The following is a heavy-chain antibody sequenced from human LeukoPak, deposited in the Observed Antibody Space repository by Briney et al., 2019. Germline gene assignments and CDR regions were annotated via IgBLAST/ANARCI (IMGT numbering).Heavy chain of an antibody. CDR1: GYKFSNYG. V-gene: IGHV1-18*01. J-gene: IGHJ5*02. Sequence: ASVKVSCKASGYKFSNYGISWVRQAPGQGLEWMGCISSYNDNTKYVQKFQGRVTTTTDTSTSTAYMELRSLTSDDTAVYYCARDGCYVGDQWVVQGGLDNWFDLWGQGTLVTVSS. D-gene: IGHD6-19*01. CDR2: ISSYNDNT. CDR3: ARDGCYVGDQWVVQGGLDNWFDL.